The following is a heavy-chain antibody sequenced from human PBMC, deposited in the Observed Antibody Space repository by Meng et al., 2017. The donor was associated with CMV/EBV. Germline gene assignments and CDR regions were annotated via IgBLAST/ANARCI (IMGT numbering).Heavy chain of an antibody. CDR1: GYSISSGYY. V-gene: IGHV4-38-2*02. J-gene: IGHJ5*02. D-gene: IGHD3-16*01. CDR3: ARVGVGYDSAFDP. Sequence: GSLRLSCTVSGYSISSGYYWGWIRQPPGKGLEWIGSIYHSGSTYYNPSLKSRVTISVDTSKNQFSLKLSSVTAADTAVYYCARVGVGYDSAFDPWGQGTLVIVSS. CDR2: IYHSGST.